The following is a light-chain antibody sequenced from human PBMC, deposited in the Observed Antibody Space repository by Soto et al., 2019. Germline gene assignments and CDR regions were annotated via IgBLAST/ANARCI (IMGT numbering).Light chain of an antibody. CDR1: SSDVGSYNL. CDR3: SSYAGSSLWV. CDR2: EGS. V-gene: IGLV2-23*01. Sequence: QSVLTQPASVSGSPGQSITISCTGTSSDVGSYNLVSWYQQHPGKAPKLMIYEGSKRPSGVSNRFSASKSGNTASLTISGLQAEDEADYYCSSYAGSSLWVFGGGTQLTVL. J-gene: IGLJ3*02.